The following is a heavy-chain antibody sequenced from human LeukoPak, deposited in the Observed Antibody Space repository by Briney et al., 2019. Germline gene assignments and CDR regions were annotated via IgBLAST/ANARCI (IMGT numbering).Heavy chain of an antibody. Sequence: GGSLRLSCIRSVLSLYVLGKHWVRHAPGKGMEWVAVGSYDGSNKYYADSVKDRFTTSRDNSTDTVSLQMNSLRGADTAFCTRLCVPVNIPVLGHDSALDCWGQGTLVTVSS. J-gene: IGHJ4*02. CDR3: LCVPVNIPVLGHDSALDC. CDR2: GSYDGSNK. CDR1: VLSLYVLG. V-gene: IGHV3-30*03. D-gene: IGHD2-8*02.